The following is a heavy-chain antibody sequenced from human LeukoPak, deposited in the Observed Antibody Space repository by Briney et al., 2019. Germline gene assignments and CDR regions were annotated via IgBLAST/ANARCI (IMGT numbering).Heavy chain of an antibody. J-gene: IGHJ4*02. CDR2: IRYDGSNK. CDR3: AKEGETAKFYGYFDY. D-gene: IGHD2/OR15-2a*01. CDR1: GFTYSSYG. Sequence: PGGSLRLSCAASGFTYSSYGMHWVRQAPGKELEWVAFIRYDGSNKYYADSVKGRFTISRDNSKNTLYLQMNSLRAEDTAVYYCAKEGETAKFYGYFDYWGQGTLVTVSS. V-gene: IGHV3-30*02.